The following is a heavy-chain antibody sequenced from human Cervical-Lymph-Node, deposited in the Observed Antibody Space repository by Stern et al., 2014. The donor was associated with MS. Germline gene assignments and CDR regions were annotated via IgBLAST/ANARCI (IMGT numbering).Heavy chain of an antibody. CDR2: VFSDDEK. CDR1: GLSLSNARMG. Sequence: ESGPVLVKPTETVTLTCTISGLSLSNARMGVTWIRQPPGKALEWLGHVFSDDEKSYNTSLESRLTISQDTSQSQVVLTMTNMEPVDTATYYCARIPYCTNGVCSLWDYFFDLWGQGILVTVSS. J-gene: IGHJ4*02. V-gene: IGHV2-26*03. CDR3: ARIPYCTNGVCSLWDYFFDL. D-gene: IGHD2-8*01.